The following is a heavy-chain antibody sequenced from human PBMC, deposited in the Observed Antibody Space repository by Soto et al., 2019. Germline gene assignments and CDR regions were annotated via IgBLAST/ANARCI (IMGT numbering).Heavy chain of an antibody. Sequence: SETLSLTCTVSGASINSYYWNWIRQPPGKGLEWIGYLYYSGSTDYNPSLKSRVSISVDTSKNQFSLSLTSVTAADTAVYYCERDHLPGYDTSGSVLWGHGTLVTVS. CDR1: GASINSYY. CDR2: LYYSGST. V-gene: IGHV4-59*01. D-gene: IGHD3-22*01. J-gene: IGHJ1*01. CDR3: ERDHLPGYDTSGSVL.